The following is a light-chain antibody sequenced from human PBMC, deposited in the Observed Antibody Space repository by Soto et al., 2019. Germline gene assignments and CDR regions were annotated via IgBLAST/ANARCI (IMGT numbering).Light chain of an antibody. Sequence: QSVLPQPASVSGSPGQSITISCTGTSSDVGGYNYVSWYQQYPGKAPKLMIYEVSKRPSGVSNRFSGSKSGNTASLTISGLQAEDETDYYCSSYTTSSTLVFGGGTKLTVL. CDR1: SSDVGGYNY. CDR2: EVS. CDR3: SSYTTSSTLV. V-gene: IGLV2-14*01. J-gene: IGLJ2*01.